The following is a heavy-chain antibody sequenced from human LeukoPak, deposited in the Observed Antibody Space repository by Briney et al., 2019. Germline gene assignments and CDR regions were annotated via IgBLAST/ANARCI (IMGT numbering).Heavy chain of an antibody. CDR1: GGSISSYY. D-gene: IGHD3-3*01. CDR2: IYTSGST. J-gene: IGHJ6*03. V-gene: IGHV4-4*07. CDR3: ARDRYYDFWSGYPDYYYYMDV. Sequence: PSETLSLTCTVSGGSISSYYWSWIRQPAGKGLEWIGRIYTSGSTNYNPSLKSRVTMSVDTSKNRFSLKLSSVTAADTAVYYCARDRYYDFWSGYPDYYYYMDVWGKGTTVTVSS.